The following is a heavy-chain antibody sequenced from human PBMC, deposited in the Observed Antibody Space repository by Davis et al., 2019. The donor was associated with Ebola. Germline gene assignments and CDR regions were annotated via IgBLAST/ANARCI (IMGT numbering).Heavy chain of an antibody. J-gene: IGHJ3*02. CDR2: INHSGST. Sequence: MPSETLSLTCAVYGGSFSGYYWSWIRQPPGKGLEWIGEINHSGSTNYNPSLKSRVTISVDTSKNQFSLKLTSVTAADTAMYYCARVTIAARPISDSFDIWGQGTVVTVSS. CDR3: ARVTIAARPISDSFDI. V-gene: IGHV4-34*01. D-gene: IGHD6-6*01. CDR1: GGSFSGYY.